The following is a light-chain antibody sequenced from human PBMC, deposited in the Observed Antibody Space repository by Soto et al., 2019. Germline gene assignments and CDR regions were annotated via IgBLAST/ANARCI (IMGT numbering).Light chain of an antibody. Sequence: LSGSVGDRITITCRASQGIRNDLGWYQQKPGKAPKLLVYAASSLQSGVPSRFSGSGSGTDFTLAISSLKTEDGATYYCQQSYSTTQTFGQGTKVDIK. CDR3: QQSYSTTQT. J-gene: IGKJ1*01. CDR2: AAS. V-gene: IGKV1-39*01. CDR1: QGIRND.